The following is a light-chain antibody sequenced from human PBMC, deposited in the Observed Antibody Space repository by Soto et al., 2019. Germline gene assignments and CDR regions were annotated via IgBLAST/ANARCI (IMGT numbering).Light chain of an antibody. CDR3: CSYTGSIYV. CDR1: SSYGGGYKF. V-gene: IGLV2-14*01. Sequence: QSVLTQPASVSGSPGQSITISCTGTSSYGGGYKFVSWYQQHPGKAPKLMIYEVSNRPSGVSSRFSGSKSGNTASLTISALQAEDEADYYCCSYTGSIYVLGPGTKVTVL. J-gene: IGLJ1*01. CDR2: EVS.